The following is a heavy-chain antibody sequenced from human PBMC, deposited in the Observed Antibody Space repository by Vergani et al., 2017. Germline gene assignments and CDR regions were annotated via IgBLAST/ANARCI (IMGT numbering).Heavy chain of an antibody. CDR1: GGSISSGGYY. CDR3: ARXDSNYVFYYYYMDV. Sequence: QVQLQESGPGLVKPSQTLALTCTVSGGSISSGGYYWSWIRQPPGKGLEWIGYIYYSGSTYYNPSLKSRVTISVDTSKNQFSLKLSSVTAADTAVYYCARXDSNYVFYYYYMDVWGKGTTVTVSS. J-gene: IGHJ6*03. D-gene: IGHD4-11*01. CDR2: IYYSGST. V-gene: IGHV4-30-4*08.